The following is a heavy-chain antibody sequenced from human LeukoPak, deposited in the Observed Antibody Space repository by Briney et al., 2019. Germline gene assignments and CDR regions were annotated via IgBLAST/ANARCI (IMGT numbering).Heavy chain of an antibody. J-gene: IGHJ4*02. Sequence: ASVKVSCKASGYTFTSYDINWVRQATGQGLEWMGWMNPNSGNTGSAQKFQGRVTITRNTSISTAYTELSSLRSEDTAVYYCARGLRVIVGAISYYFDYWGQGTLVTVSS. CDR3: ARGLRVIVGAISYYFDY. CDR1: GYTFTSYD. V-gene: IGHV1-8*03. D-gene: IGHD1-26*01. CDR2: MNPNSGNT.